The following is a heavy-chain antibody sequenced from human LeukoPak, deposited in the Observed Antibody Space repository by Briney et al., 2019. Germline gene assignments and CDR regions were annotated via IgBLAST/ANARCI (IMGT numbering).Heavy chain of an antibody. V-gene: IGHV4-39*01. Sequence: SETLSLTCTVSGGSISSSSFYWGWICQPPGKGLEWIGSIYYSGNTYYNPSLKSRVSISVDMSKNQFSLKLSSVTAADTAVYYCARHPGRLFDYWGQGTLVTVSS. J-gene: IGHJ4*02. CDR2: IYYSGNT. CDR3: ARHPGRLFDY. CDR1: GGSISSSSFY.